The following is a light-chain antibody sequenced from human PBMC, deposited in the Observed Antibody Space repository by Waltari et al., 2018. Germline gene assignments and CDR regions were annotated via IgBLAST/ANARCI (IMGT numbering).Light chain of an antibody. CDR1: QSVSSN. J-gene: IGKJ3*01. V-gene: IGKV3-15*01. CDR2: GAS. Sequence: EIVMTQSQATLSVSPRERATLSCRASQSVSSNLAWYQQKPGQAPRLLIYGASTRATGIPARFSGRGSGTEFTLTISILQSEDFAVYYCQQYNNWPLFTFGPGTKVDIK. CDR3: QQYNNWPLFT.